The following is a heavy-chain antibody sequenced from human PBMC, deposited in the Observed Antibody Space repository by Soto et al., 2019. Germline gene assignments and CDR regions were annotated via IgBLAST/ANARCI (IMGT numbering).Heavy chain of an antibody. D-gene: IGHD5-18*01. V-gene: IGHV1-46*01. J-gene: IGHJ4*02. CDR3: ARDTGLYSYGFSFDY. CDR1: GYTFTSYY. Sequence: ASVKVSCKASGYTFTSYYMHWVRQAPGQGLEWMGIINPSGGSTSYAQKFQGRVTMTRDTSTSTVYMELSSLRSEDTAVYYCARDTGLYSYGFSFDYWGQGTLVTVSS. CDR2: INPSGGST.